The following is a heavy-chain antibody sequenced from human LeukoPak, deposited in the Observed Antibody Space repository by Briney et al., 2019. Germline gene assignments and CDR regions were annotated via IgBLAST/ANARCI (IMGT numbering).Heavy chain of an antibody. D-gene: IGHD2/OR15-2a*01. Sequence: PGGSLRLSCAASGFTFSRDWMHWVRQAPGKGLVWVSRINNDGSTTAHADSVKGRFTISRDNAKNTLYLQMNSLRAEDTAVYYCARDSHSTGCDWGQGTLVTVSS. J-gene: IGHJ4*02. CDR2: INNDGSTT. CDR3: ARDSHSTGCD. V-gene: IGHV3-74*01. CDR1: GFTFSRDW.